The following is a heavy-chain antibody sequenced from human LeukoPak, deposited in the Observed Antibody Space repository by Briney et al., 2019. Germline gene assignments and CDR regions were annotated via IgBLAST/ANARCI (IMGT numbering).Heavy chain of an antibody. D-gene: IGHD5-18*01. J-gene: IGHJ4*02. V-gene: IGHV3-30*18. CDR2: ISYDGSNR. CDR1: GFTFSSYG. Sequence: GGSLRLSCAASGFTFSSYGMHWVRQAPGKGLEWVAVISYDGSNRYYADSVKGRFTISRDNSKNTLYLQMNSLRAEDTAVYYCAKGGGGGYSYGQRLGYWGQGTLVTVSS. CDR3: AKGGGGGYSYGQRLGY.